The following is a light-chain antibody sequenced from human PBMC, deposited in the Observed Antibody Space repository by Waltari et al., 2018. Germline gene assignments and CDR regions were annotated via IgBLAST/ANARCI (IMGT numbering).Light chain of an antibody. CDR3: SSKTSSSTVL. J-gene: IGLJ2*01. CDR1: SSDVGGYDC. CDR2: DVS. Sequence: SAPTQPASVSGSPGQSIPISSTGDSSDVGGYDCVSWYQHHRDTVPTLLIFDVSHRPSGASDRFSGSKSGNTASLTIAGLQAGDEADYYCSSKTSSSTVLFGGGTKLTVL. V-gene: IGLV2-14*03.